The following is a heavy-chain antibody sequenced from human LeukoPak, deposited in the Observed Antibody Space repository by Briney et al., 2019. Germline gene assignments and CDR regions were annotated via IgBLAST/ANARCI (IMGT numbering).Heavy chain of an antibody. CDR2: ISSSDSTI. Sequence: GESLRLSCAASGFTFSDYYMSWIRQAPGKGLEWVSYISSSDSTIYYADSVKGRFTVSRDNAQNSLHLQMNSLRAEDPAVYYCARAGTRPFLDYWGQGTLVTVSS. J-gene: IGHJ4*02. D-gene: IGHD2-2*01. CDR1: GFTFSDYY. V-gene: IGHV3-11*04. CDR3: ARAGTRPFLDY.